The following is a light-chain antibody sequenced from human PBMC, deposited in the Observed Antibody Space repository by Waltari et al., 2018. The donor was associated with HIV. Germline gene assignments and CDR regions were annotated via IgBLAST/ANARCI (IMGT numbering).Light chain of an antibody. Sequence: EIVLTQSPATLSLSPGERATLSCGASQTVSNNYLAWYQQKPGLEPRLLIYDASSRAAGVPDRFSGSGSGTNFTLTISRLEPEDFAVYYCHQFGSSTSYTFGQGTKVEIK. V-gene: IGKV3D-20*01. CDR1: QTVSNNY. CDR2: DAS. CDR3: HQFGSSTSYT. J-gene: IGKJ2*01.